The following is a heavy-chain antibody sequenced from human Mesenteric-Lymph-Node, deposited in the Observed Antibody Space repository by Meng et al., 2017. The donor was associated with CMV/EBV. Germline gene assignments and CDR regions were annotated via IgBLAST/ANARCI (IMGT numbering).Heavy chain of an antibody. CDR3: ARLSSHYDFWSAYYKGDAFDI. J-gene: IGHJ3*02. V-gene: IGHV5-51*01. CDR2: IYPGDSDT. CDR1: GYSFSTYW. D-gene: IGHD3-3*01. Sequence: GESLKISCQVSGYSFSTYWIGWVRQMPGKGLEWVGIIYPGDSDTRYSPSFQGRVAISADESINTVYLPWSVLKASDTAMYYCARLSSHYDFWSAYYKGDAFDIWGQGTMVTVSS.